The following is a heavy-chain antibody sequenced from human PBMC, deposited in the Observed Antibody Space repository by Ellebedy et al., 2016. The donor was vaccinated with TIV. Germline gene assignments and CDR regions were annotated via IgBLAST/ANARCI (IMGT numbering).Heavy chain of an antibody. CDR1: GFTFSNYW. CDR3: ARRVAGKPPFDY. CDR2: INIDGSGT. Sequence: GESLKISCAASGFTFSNYWMHWVRQAPGKGLVWVSQINIDGSGTNYADSVKGRFTVSRDNAKNSLYLQMNSLRAEDTDVYYCARRVAGKPPFDYWGQGTLVTVSS. V-gene: IGHV3-74*01. J-gene: IGHJ4*02. D-gene: IGHD6-19*01.